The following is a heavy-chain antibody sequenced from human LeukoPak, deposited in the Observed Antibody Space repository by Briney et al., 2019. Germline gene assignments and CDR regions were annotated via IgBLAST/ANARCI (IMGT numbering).Heavy chain of an antibody. CDR2: IYYSGST. CDR1: GGSISSYY. V-gene: IGHV4-59*01. D-gene: IGHD4-23*01. CDR3: ARDQSDRDYGGNWWFDP. J-gene: IGHJ5*02. Sequence: SETLSLTCTVSGGSISSYYWSWIRQPPGKGLEWIGYIYYSGSTNYNPSLKSRVTISVDTSKNQFSLKLSSVTAADTAVYYCARDQSDRDYGGNWWFDPWGQGTLVTVSS.